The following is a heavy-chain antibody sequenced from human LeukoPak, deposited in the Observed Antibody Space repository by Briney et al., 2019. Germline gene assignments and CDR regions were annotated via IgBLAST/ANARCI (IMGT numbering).Heavy chain of an antibody. CDR2: IIPIFGTA. V-gene: IGHV1-69*05. J-gene: IGHJ3*02. CDR1: GGTFSSYA. D-gene: IGHD1-26*01. CDR3: ARPIHSGSLHGAFDI. Sequence: ASVKVSCKASGGTFSSYAISWVRQAPGQGLEWMGGIIPIFGTANYAQKFQGRVTITTDESTSTAYMELSSLRSEDTAVYYRARPIHSGSLHGAFDIWGQGTMVTVSS.